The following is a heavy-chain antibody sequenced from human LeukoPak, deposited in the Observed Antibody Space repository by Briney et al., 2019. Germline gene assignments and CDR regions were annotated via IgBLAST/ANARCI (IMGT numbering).Heavy chain of an antibody. CDR3: AKPIDDDSSGYYKH. V-gene: IGHV3-23*01. D-gene: IGHD3-22*01. CDR1: GFTFSSYA. CDR2: ISGSSGST. J-gene: IGHJ4*02. Sequence: GGSLRLSCAASGFTFSSYAMSWVRQAPGKGLEWVSAISGSSGSTYYADSVKGRFTISRDNSKNTLYLQMNSLRAEDTAVYYCAKPIDDDSSGYYKHWGQGTLVTVSS.